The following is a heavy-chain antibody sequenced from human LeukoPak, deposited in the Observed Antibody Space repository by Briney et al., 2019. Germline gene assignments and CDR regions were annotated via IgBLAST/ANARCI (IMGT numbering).Heavy chain of an antibody. Sequence: GASVKVSCKASGYTFTGYYMHWVRQAPGQGLEWMGWINPNSGGTNYAQKFQGRVTMTRDTSISTAYMELSRLRSDDTAVYYCARTLTSIGNAFDIWGQGTMVTVSS. CDR3: ARTLTSIGNAFDI. V-gene: IGHV1-2*02. D-gene: IGHD1-14*01. J-gene: IGHJ3*02. CDR2: INPNSGGT. CDR1: GYTFTGYY.